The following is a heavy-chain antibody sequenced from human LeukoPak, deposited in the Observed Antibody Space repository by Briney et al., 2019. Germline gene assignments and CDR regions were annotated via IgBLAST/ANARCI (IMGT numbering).Heavy chain of an antibody. Sequence: HPGGSLRLSCAASGFTFSIYSMHWVRQAPGKGLEWVAVISYDGSNKYYADSVKGRFTISRDNSKNTLYLQMNSLRPEDTAVYYCARDGPPYGDMRNWFDPWGQGTLVTVSS. CDR1: GFTFSIYS. CDR3: ARDGPPYGDMRNWFDP. CDR2: ISYDGSNK. D-gene: IGHD4-17*01. V-gene: IGHV3-30-3*01. J-gene: IGHJ5*02.